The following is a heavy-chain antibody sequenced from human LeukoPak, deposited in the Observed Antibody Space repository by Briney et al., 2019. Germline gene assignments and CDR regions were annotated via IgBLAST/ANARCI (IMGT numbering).Heavy chain of an antibody. CDR3: ARDRYSGSYSDFDY. Sequence: ASVKVSCKASGGTFSSYAISWVRQAPGQGLEWMGGIIPIFGTANYAQKFQGRVTITADESTSTAYMELSSLRSEDTAVYYCARDRYSGSYSDFDYWGQGTLVTVSS. V-gene: IGHV1-69*13. CDR1: GGTFSSYA. J-gene: IGHJ4*02. D-gene: IGHD1-26*01. CDR2: IIPIFGTA.